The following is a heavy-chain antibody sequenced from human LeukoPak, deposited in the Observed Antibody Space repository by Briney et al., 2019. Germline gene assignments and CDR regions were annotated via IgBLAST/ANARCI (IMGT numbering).Heavy chain of an antibody. CDR3: PTGPATMLRGN. V-gene: IGHV3-15*01. D-gene: IGHD3-10*01. CDR2: IKSKTDGGTT. J-gene: IGHJ4*02. Sequence: GGSLRLSCAASGFPFTNAGMSWVRQAPGKGLEWVGRIKSKTDGGTTDYAAPVKGTFTISREDSKNTLYLQMNSLKTEDTAIYDCPTGPATMLRGNGGQGTLVTVSS. CDR1: GFPFTNAG.